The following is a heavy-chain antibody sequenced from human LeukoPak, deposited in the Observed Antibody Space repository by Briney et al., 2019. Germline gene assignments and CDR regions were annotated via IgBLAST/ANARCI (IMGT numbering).Heavy chain of an antibody. CDR3: ARVGSSGWYIWEYYYMDV. V-gene: IGHV4-59*01. CDR1: GGSISSYY. D-gene: IGHD6-19*01. Sequence: KPSETLSLTCTVSGGSISSYYWSWIRQPPGKGLEWIGYIYYSGSTNYNPSLKSRVTISVDTSKNQFSLKLSSVTAADTAVYYCARVGSSGWYIWEYYYMDVWGKGTTVTVSS. CDR2: IYYSGST. J-gene: IGHJ6*03.